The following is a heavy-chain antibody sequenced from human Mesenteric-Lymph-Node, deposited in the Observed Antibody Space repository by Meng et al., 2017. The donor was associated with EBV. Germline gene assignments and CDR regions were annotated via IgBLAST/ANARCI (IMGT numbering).Heavy chain of an antibody. D-gene: IGHD3-16*01. Sequence: SGPRPGGTSETLSLTCTVSGGSVSGSTYWWTWIRQPPGKGLEWIGYIYYSGRTNYSPSLKSRVTISVDTSKNQFSLKLTSVTAADTALYYCATGGILGGFGTWGQGALVTVSS. CDR3: ATGGILGGFGT. CDR2: IYYSGRT. V-gene: IGHV4-61*01. CDR1: GGSVSGSTYW. J-gene: IGHJ5*02.